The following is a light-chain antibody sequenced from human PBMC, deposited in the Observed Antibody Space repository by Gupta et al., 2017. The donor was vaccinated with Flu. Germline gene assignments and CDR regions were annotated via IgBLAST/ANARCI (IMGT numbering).Light chain of an antibody. CDR3: SSDSSRGVV. Sequence: QSALTQPASVSGSPGQSITISCTGTSSDVGGYNYVSWYQQHPGKAPKLIIDEVMNRASAVATRFSGSKSGTTASLTMSGRQAEADDYYFGSSDSSRGVVFGGGTRLTVL. CDR2: EVM. CDR1: SSDVGGYNY. J-gene: IGLJ3*02. V-gene: IGLV2-14*01.